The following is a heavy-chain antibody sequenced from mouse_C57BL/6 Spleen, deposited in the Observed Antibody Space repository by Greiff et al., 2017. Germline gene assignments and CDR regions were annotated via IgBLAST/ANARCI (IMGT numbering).Heavy chain of an antibody. D-gene: IGHD2-4*01. V-gene: IGHV14-2*01. CDR2: IDPEDGET. CDR3: ARGDYGTGVYYAMDY. J-gene: IGHJ4*01. CDR1: GFNITDYY. Sequence: EVQLQQSGAELVKPGASVTFSCTASGFNITDYYMHWVKQRTEQGLEWIGRIDPEDGETKYAPKFPGKATITADTSSNTAYLQLSSLTSEATAVYYCARGDYGTGVYYAMDYWGQGTSVTVSS.